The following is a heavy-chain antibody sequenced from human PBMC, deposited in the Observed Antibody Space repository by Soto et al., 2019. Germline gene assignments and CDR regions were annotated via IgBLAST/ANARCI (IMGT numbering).Heavy chain of an antibody. CDR2: SFYSGSA. CDR1: GGSVSSGNYH. D-gene: IGHD7-27*01. CDR3: ARDGEY. J-gene: IGHJ4*02. Sequence: QVQLQESGPRLVKPSETLSLTCTVSGGSVSSGNYHWSWVRQPPGKGLEWIGYSFYSGSANYNPSLESRVTISVDTSKNQFSLRLNSVTAADTAVYCCARDGEYWGQGTLVTVSA. V-gene: IGHV4-61*01.